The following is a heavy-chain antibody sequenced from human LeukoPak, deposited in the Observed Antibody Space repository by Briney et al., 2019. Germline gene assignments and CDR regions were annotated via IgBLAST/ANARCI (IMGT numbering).Heavy chain of an antibody. D-gene: IGHD1-26*01. V-gene: IGHV1-69*01. J-gene: IGHJ6*02. CDR2: IIPIFGTA. Sequence: SVKVSCKASGGTFSSYAISWVRQAPGQGLEWMGGIIPIFGTASYAQKFQGRVAITADESTSTAYMELSSLRSEDTAVYYCARVGWELPHYYGMDVWGQGTTVTVSS. CDR3: ARVGWELPHYYGMDV. CDR1: GGTFSSYA.